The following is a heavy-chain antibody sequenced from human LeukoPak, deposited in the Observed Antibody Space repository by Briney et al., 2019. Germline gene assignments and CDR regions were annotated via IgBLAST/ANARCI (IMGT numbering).Heavy chain of an antibody. J-gene: IGHJ4*02. Sequence: SVKVSCKASGGTFSSYAISWVRQAPGQGLEWMGGIIPIFGTANYAQKFQGRVTITTDESTSTAYMELSSLRSEDTAVYHCASGEKSLTGTTGTTHWGQGTLVTVSS. CDR2: IIPIFGTA. CDR1: GGTFSSYA. V-gene: IGHV1-69*05. CDR3: ASGEKSLTGTTGTTH. D-gene: IGHD1-1*01.